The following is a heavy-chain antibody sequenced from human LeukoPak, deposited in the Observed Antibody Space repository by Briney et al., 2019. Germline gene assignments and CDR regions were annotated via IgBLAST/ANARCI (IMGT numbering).Heavy chain of an antibody. CDR2: IYTTGKT. CDR3: ARHGYTASHYFLDF. D-gene: IGHD3-16*01. Sequence: SETLSLTCTVSSGSINSYYWGWVRQPAGRGLEWIGRIYTTGKTDYNPSLKSRLTMSVDTSKRQFSLNLRSVTAAATAIYYCARHGYTASHYFLDFWSQGTLVTVSS. V-gene: IGHV4-4*07. J-gene: IGHJ4*02. CDR1: SGSINSYY.